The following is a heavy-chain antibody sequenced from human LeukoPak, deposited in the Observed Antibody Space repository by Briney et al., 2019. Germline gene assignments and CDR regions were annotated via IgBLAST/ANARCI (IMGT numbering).Heavy chain of an antibody. CDR3: TTSEYYYDSSGYYYY. Sequence: GGSLRLSCTASGFTFGDYAMSWVRQAPGKGLEWVGFIRSKAYGGTTEYAASVKGRFTISRDDSKSIAYLQMNSLKTEDTAVYYCTTSEYYYDSSGYYYYWGQGTLVTVSS. J-gene: IGHJ4*02. D-gene: IGHD3-22*01. V-gene: IGHV3-49*04. CDR1: GFTFGDYA. CDR2: IRSKAYGGTT.